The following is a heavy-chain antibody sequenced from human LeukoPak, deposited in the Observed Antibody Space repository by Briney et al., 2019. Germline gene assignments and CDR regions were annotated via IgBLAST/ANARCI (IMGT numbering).Heavy chain of an antibody. V-gene: IGHV3-23*01. D-gene: IGHD4-17*01. CDR3: AKEGYGDYEAGDFDY. J-gene: IGHJ4*02. CDR1: GFTFSNYG. Sequence: GGSLRLSCAASGFTFSNYGMYWVRQAPGKGLEWVSAISGSGGSTYYADSVKGRFTISRDNSKNTLYLQMNSLRAEDTAVYYCAKEGYGDYEAGDFDYWGQGTLVTVSS. CDR2: ISGSGGST.